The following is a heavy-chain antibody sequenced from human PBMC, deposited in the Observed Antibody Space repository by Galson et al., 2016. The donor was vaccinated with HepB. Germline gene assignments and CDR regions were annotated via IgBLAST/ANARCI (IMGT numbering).Heavy chain of an antibody. D-gene: IGHD3-3*01. CDR1: GGSISNYY. J-gene: IGHJ4*02. Sequence: SETLSLTCTVSGGSISNYYWSWIRQPPGKGLEWIGFIYYSGSTNYNPSLKSRVTISVDTSKNQFSLKLSSVTAADTAVYYCATTDSYAGSGNHFDYWGQGSLVTVSS. CDR2: IYYSGST. CDR3: ATTDSYAGSGNHFDY. V-gene: IGHV4-59*01.